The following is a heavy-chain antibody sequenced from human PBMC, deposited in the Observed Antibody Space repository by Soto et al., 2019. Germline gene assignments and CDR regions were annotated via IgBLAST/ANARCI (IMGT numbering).Heavy chain of an antibody. CDR3: ARHLYMLGWPFDY. CDR2: IYYSGST. CDR1: GGSISSSSYY. V-gene: IGHV4-39*01. Sequence: SETLSLTCTVSGGSISSSSYYWGWIRQPPGKGLEWIGSIYYSGSTYYNTSLKSRVTISVDTSKNQFSLKLSSVTAADTAVYYCARHLYMLGWPFDYWGQGTLVTVSS. D-gene: IGHD2-8*01. J-gene: IGHJ4*02.